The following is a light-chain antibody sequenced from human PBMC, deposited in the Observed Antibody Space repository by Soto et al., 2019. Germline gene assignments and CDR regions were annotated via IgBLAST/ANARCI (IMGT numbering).Light chain of an antibody. CDR2: KAS. J-gene: IGKJ2*01. CDR1: QTISSW. Sequence: DIQMTQSPSTLSGSVGDRVTITCRASQTISSWLAWYQQKPGKAPKLLIYKASTLKSGVPSRFSGSGSGTEFTLTITNLQPDDFATYYCQQYSSDLYTFGQGTKVDIK. V-gene: IGKV1-5*03. CDR3: QQYSSDLYT.